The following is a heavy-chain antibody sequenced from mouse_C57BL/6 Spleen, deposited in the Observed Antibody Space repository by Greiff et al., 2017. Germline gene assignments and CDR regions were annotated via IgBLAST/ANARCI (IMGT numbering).Heavy chain of an antibody. CDR3: ARAYYDYDGDWFAY. D-gene: IGHD2-4*01. CDR2: ISDGGSYT. Sequence: EVHLVESGGGLVKPGGSLKLSCAASGFTFSSYAMSWVRQTPEKRLEWVATISDGGSYTYYPDNVKGRFTISRDNAKNNLYLQMSHLKSEDTAMYYCARAYYDYDGDWFAYWGQGTLVTVSA. J-gene: IGHJ3*01. V-gene: IGHV5-4*01. CDR1: GFTFSSYA.